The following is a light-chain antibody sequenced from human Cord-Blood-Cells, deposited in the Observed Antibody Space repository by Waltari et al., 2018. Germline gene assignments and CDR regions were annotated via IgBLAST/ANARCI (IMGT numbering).Light chain of an antibody. J-gene: IGLJ3*02. CDR2: YKSDSDK. CDR3: MIWHSSAWV. Sequence: QAVLTQPSSLSASPGASASLTCTLRSGINVGTYRIYWYQQKPGSPPQYLLRYKSDSDKKQGSVVPSRFSVSKDASANAGILLISGLQSEDEADYYCMIWHSSAWVFGGGTKLTVL. V-gene: IGLV5-45*03. CDR1: SGINVGTYR.